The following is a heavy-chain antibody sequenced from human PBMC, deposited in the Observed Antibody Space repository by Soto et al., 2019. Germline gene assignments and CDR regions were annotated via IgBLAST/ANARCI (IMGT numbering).Heavy chain of an antibody. CDR1: GYTFTSYA. CDR3: AREPVVWFGELSLFPPDYYYGMDV. Sequence: QVQLVQSGAEVKKPGASVKVSCKASGYTFTSYAMHWVRQAPGQRLEWMGWINAGNGNTKYSQKFQGRVTITRDTSASTAYMELSSLRSEDTAVYYCAREPVVWFGELSLFPPDYYYGMDVWGQGTTVTVSS. J-gene: IGHJ6*02. D-gene: IGHD3-10*01. V-gene: IGHV1-3*01. CDR2: INAGNGNT.